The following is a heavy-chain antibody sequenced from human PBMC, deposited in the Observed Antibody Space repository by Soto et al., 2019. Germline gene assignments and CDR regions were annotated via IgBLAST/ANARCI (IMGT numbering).Heavy chain of an antibody. D-gene: IGHD3-9*01. CDR1: GYTLTELS. CDR3: ATSLALVTADILIRSYGMDV. CDR2: FDPEDGET. V-gene: IGHV1-24*01. Sequence: ASVKVSCKVSGYTLTELSMHWVRQAPGKGLEWMGGFDPEDGETIYAQKFQGRVTMTEDTSTDTAYMELSSLRSEDTAVYYCATSLALVTADILIRSYGMDVCRQRYTVTVSS. J-gene: IGHJ6*02.